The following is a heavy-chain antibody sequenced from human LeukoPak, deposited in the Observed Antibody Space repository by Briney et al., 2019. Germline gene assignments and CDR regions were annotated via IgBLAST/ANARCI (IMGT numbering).Heavy chain of an antibody. D-gene: IGHD1-26*01. J-gene: IGHJ4*02. CDR1: GFTFSSYW. Sequence: GGSLRLSCAASGFTFSSYWMHWVRQAPGKGLVWVSRINTDGSSTSYADSVKGRFTISRDNAKSSLYLRMDSLRAEDTAVYYCARASEGARDYWGQGTLVTVSS. V-gene: IGHV3-74*01. CDR3: ARASEGARDY. CDR2: INTDGSST.